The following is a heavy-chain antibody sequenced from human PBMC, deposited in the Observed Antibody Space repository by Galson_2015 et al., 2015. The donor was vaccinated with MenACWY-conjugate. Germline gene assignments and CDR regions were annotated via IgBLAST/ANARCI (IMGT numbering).Heavy chain of an antibody. J-gene: IGHJ4*02. CDR3: ARDAFYYGSGSYPFDY. V-gene: IGHV3-21*01. CDR1: GFTFSSYS. CDR2: ISSSSRYI. Sequence: SLRLSCAASGFTFSSYSMNWVRQAPGKGLEWVSSISSSSRYIYYANSVKGRFTITRDNAKNSLYLQMSSLRAEDTAVYYCARDAFYYGSGSYPFDYWGQGTLVTVSS. D-gene: IGHD3-10*01.